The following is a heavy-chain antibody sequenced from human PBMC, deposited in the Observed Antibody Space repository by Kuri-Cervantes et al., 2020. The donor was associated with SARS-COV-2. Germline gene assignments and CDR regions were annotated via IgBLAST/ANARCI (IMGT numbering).Heavy chain of an antibody. CDR1: GFTFSSYW. V-gene: IGHV3-7*01. CDR3: ARAAYCTGGSCYFDF. Sequence: GGSLRLSCAASGFTFSSYWMSWVHQAPGKGLEWVANIKQDGSEKYYVDSVKGRFTISRDNAKNSLYLQMNSLRAEDTAVYYCARAAYCTGGSCYFDFWGQGTLVTVSS. J-gene: IGHJ4*02. D-gene: IGHD2-8*02. CDR2: IKQDGSEK.